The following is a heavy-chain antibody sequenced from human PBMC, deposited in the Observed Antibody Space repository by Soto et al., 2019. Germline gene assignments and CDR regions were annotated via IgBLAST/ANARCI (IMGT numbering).Heavy chain of an antibody. V-gene: IGHV4-4*07. J-gene: IGHJ4*02. Sequence: QVQLQESGPGLVKPSETLSLTCTVSGGSISSYYWSWIRQPAGKGLEWIGRIYTSGSTNYNPSLKSLVTMSVDTSKNQFSLKLSSVTAADTAVYYCAREGNYYDSSGPDYWGQGTLVTVSS. CDR1: GGSISSYY. CDR2: IYTSGST. D-gene: IGHD3-22*01. CDR3: AREGNYYDSSGPDY.